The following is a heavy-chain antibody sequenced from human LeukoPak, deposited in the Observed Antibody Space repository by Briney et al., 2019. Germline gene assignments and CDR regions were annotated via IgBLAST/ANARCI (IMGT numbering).Heavy chain of an antibody. D-gene: IGHD5-24*01. CDR1: GYTFTDYY. CDR3: ARDQGEMATIPDY. J-gene: IGHJ4*02. Sequence: GASVNVSCKASGYTFTDYYMHGVRQAAGQGLEGMGWINPNSGGTNYAQKFQGRVTMTRATSIATAYMELSRLRSDDTAVYYCARDQGEMATIPDYWGQGTLVTVSS. V-gene: IGHV1-2*02. CDR2: INPNSGGT.